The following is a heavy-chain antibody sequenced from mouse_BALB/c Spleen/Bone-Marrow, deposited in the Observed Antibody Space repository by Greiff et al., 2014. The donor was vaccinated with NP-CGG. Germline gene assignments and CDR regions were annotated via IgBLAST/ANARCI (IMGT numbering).Heavy chain of an antibody. CDR1: GFNIKDTY. V-gene: IGHV14-3*02. D-gene: IGHD2-14*01. J-gene: IGHJ4*01. CDR3: AQGYDWAMDY. Sequence: EVMLVESGAELVKPGASVKLSCTASGFNIKDTYIHWVKQRPEQGLEWIGRIDPANGNTKYDPKFQGKATITTDTSSNTAYLQLSSLTSEDTAVYYCAQGYDWAMDYWGQGTLATVSS. CDR2: IDPANGNT.